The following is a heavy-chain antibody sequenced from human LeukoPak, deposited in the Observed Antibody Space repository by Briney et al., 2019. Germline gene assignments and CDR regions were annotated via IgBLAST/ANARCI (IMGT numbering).Heavy chain of an antibody. CDR2: IHDVGTT. D-gene: IGHD2-15*01. V-gene: IGHV4-59*12. CDR3: ARALGYCSGGRCYSSH. J-gene: IGHJ4*02. Sequence: SETLSLTCTVSGGPITNSYWSWIRQSPGKGLEWIGYIHDVGTTNHNPSLKSRVTLSIDTSKNQFSLKLSSVTAADTAVYYCARALGYCSGGRCYSSHWGQGTLVTVSS. CDR1: GGPITNSY.